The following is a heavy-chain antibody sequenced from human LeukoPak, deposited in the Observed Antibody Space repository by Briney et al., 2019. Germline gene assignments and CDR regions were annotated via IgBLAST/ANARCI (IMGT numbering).Heavy chain of an antibody. J-gene: IGHJ6*03. D-gene: IGHD6-6*01. V-gene: IGHV4-34*01. CDR2: INHSGST. Sequence: PSGTLSLTCAVYGGSFSGYYWSWIRQPPGKGLEWIGEINHSGSTNYNPSLKSRVTISVDTSKNQFSLKLSSVTAADTAVYYCARAGRAQLVNRFAYYYYMDVWGKGTTVTVSS. CDR3: ARAGRAQLVNRFAYYYYMDV. CDR1: GGSFSGYY.